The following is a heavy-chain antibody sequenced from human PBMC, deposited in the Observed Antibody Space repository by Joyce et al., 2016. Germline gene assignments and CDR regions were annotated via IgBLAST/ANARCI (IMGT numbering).Heavy chain of an antibody. Sequence: EVQLVESGGGLVKPGGSLRLSCAASGFTFSSYSMSWVRQAPGNGLEWVSSLSSSSSYIKYTDSVKGRFTISRDNAKNSLYLQMNSLRVEDTAVYYCARSSYTNGIFDYWGQGTLVTVSS. CDR3: ARSSYTNGIFDY. CDR1: GFTFSSYS. J-gene: IGHJ4*02. V-gene: IGHV3-21*01. D-gene: IGHD2-8*01. CDR2: LSSSSSYI.